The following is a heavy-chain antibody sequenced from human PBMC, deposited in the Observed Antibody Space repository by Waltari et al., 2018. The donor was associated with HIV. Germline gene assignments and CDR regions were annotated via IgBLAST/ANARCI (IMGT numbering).Heavy chain of an antibody. J-gene: IGHJ4*02. CDR3: ARPIGRGQDY. CDR2: IKQDGSEK. V-gene: IGHV3-7*01. CDR1: AFPFSSYS. Sequence: EVQLVESGGGLVKLGGSLRLSCAATAFPFSSYSMSGVRQAEGKGLEWVANIKQDGSEKYYVDSVKGRFTISRDNAKNSVYLQMNSLRAEDTAVYYCARPIGRGQDYWGQGTLVTVSS.